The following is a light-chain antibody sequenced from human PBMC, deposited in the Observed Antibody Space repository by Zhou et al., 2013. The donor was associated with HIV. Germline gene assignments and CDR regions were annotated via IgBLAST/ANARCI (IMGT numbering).Light chain of an antibody. V-gene: IGKV3-15*01. Sequence: EIVMTQSPATLSVSPGERATLSCRASQSVGRTLVWYQQKPGLAPRLLVYDASTRATGIPARFSGSGSGTEFTLTISSLQSEDFAVYYCQQYGGSRTFGQGTKVEIK. CDR1: QSVGRT. CDR3: QQYGGSRT. CDR2: DAS. J-gene: IGKJ1*01.